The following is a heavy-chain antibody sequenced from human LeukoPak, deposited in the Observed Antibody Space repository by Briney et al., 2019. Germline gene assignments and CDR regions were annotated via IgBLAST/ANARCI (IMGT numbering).Heavy chain of an antibody. CDR1: GFTFSSYW. Sequence: GGSLRLSCAASGFTFSSYWMSWVRQAPGKGLEWVATIKQDGSEKYYVDSVKGRFTISRDNAKNSLYLQTNSLRAEDTAVYYCARCRSGNTKWFDPWGQGTMVTVSS. J-gene: IGHJ5*01. CDR3: ARCRSGNTKWFDP. V-gene: IGHV3-7*05. D-gene: IGHD1-1*01. CDR2: IKQDGSEK.